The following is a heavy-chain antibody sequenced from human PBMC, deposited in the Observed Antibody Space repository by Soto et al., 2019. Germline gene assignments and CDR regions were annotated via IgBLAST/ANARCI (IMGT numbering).Heavy chain of an antibody. D-gene: IGHD6-19*01. CDR1: GFTFSRY. J-gene: IGHJ3*02. V-gene: IGHV3-30*18. CDR2: ISYDGSNK. Sequence: QVQLVESGGGVVQPGSSLRLSCAASGFTFSRYGMHYGMHWVRQAPGKGLEWVAVISYDGSNKYYADSVKGRFIIPRDNSQNTLDLQMNSLRAEDTAVYYGAKDLGWYDAFDSWGHGTMVTISS. CDR3: AKDLGWYDAFDS.